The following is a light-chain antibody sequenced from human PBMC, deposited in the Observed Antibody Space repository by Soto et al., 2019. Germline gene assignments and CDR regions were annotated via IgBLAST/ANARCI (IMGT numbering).Light chain of an antibody. CDR2: AAS. Sequence: EIVLTQSPVTLSLSPGERATLSCRASRSFASSYLGWYQQKPGQAPRLLIYAASTRATGIPDRFSGSGSATDFTLTISRLEPEDSATYYCLQHNSYPLTFGGGTKVEIK. CDR3: LQHNSYPLT. V-gene: IGKV3-20*01. J-gene: IGKJ4*01. CDR1: RSFASSY.